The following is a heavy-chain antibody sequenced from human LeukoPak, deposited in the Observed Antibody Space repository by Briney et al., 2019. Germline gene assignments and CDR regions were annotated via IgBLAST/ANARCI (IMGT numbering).Heavy chain of an antibody. CDR3: ARLSMTSYGKYYFEY. CDR2: LSSASINI. V-gene: IGHV3-21*01. Sequence: GGSLRLSCAASGFTFSNYAMEWVRQAPGKGLEWVSSLSSASINIYYADSVKGRFTISRDNAKNSLYLQMSSLRAEDTAVYYCARLSMTSYGKYYFEYWGQGTLVTVSS. CDR1: GFTFSNYA. J-gene: IGHJ4*02. D-gene: IGHD3-10*01.